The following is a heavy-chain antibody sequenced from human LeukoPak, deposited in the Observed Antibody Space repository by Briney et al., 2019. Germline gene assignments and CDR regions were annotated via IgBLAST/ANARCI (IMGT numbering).Heavy chain of an antibody. D-gene: IGHD3-22*01. J-gene: IGHJ4*02. CDR3: ARAMMVVTNLWGVYDY. Sequence: GGSLRLSCAASGFTFRSYAMSWVRQAPGKGLEWVSGISAGGGTTYDTDSVKGRFTFSRDNSKNTLYLQMNSLRAEDTAVYFCARAMMVVTNLWGVYDYWGQGTLVTVSS. V-gene: IGHV3-23*01. CDR1: GFTFRSYA. CDR2: ISAGGGTT.